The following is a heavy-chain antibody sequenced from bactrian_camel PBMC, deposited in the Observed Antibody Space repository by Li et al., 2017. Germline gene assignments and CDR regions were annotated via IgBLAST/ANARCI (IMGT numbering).Heavy chain of an antibody. CDR3: AARWTCPGRWSAGDLYDS. J-gene: IGHJ4*01. CDR1: GFTFSSYA. V-gene: IGHV3S40*01. CDR2: VNGGGDAT. Sequence: QLVESGGGLVQPGGSLRLTCAASGFTFSSYAMTWVRQAPGKGLEWVSTVNGGGDATRYADSVKGRFTISQDSAKKTVYLQLNNLKPEDTAMYYCAARWTCPGRWSAGDLYDSWGRGTQVTVS. D-gene: IGHD8*01.